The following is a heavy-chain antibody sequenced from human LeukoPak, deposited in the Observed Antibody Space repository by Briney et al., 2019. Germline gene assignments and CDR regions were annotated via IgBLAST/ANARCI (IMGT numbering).Heavy chain of an antibody. Sequence: PSETLSLTCTVSGGSISSCYWSWIRQPAGKGLEWIGRIYTSGSTNYNPSLKSRVTMSVDTPKNQFSLKLSSVTAADTAVYYCARDERAAVAGTSNWFDPWGQGTLVTVSS. V-gene: IGHV4-4*07. D-gene: IGHD6-19*01. CDR1: GGSISSCY. J-gene: IGHJ5*02. CDR2: IYTSGST. CDR3: ARDERAAVAGTSNWFDP.